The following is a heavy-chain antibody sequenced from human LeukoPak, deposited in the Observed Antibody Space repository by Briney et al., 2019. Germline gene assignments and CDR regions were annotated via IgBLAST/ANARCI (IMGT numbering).Heavy chain of an antibody. CDR2: INSDGSST. CDR3: ARASGTYGPAAFDI. Sequence: GGSLRLSCAASGLTFSNYWMSWVRQAPGKGLVWVSRINSDGSSTSYADSVKGRFTISRDNAKNTLYLQMNSLRAEDTAVYYCARASGTYGPAAFDIWGQGTMVTVSS. J-gene: IGHJ3*02. CDR1: GLTFSNYW. D-gene: IGHD1-1*01. V-gene: IGHV3-74*01.